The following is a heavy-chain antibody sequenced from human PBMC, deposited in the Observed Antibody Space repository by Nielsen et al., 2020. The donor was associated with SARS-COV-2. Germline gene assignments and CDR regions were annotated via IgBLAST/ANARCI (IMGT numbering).Heavy chain of an antibody. CDR1: GFTFSDYY. Sequence: GESLKISCAASGFTFSDYYMSWIRQAPGKGLEWVSYISSSGSTIYYADSVKGRFTISRDNAKNSLYLQMNSLRAEDTAVFYCVKVQKNYFGSGSDAFDFWGQGTVVTVSS. V-gene: IGHV3-11*01. CDR2: ISSSGSTI. CDR3: VKVQKNYFGSGSDAFDF. J-gene: IGHJ3*01. D-gene: IGHD3-10*01.